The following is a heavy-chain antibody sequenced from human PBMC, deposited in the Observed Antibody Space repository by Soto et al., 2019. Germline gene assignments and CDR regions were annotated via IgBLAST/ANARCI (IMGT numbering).Heavy chain of an antibody. V-gene: IGHV1-18*01. Sequence: GASVKVSCKASGYTFTNYGICWVRQAPGQGLEWMGWISANNGNTKNAQKLQGRVTMTTDTSTSTAYIELRSLSSDDTAVYYCARVARYFDWLSIHPHFDYWGQGTLVTVSS. CDR1: GYTFTNYG. CDR2: ISANNGNT. J-gene: IGHJ4*02. CDR3: ARVARYFDWLSIHPHFDY. D-gene: IGHD3-9*01.